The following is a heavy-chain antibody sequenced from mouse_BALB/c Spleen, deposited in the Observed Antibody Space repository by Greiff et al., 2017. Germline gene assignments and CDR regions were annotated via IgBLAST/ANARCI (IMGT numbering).Heavy chain of an antibody. CDR3: ARQGKGWYFDV. CDR1: EYEFPSHD. J-gene: IGHJ1*01. CDR2: INSDGGST. V-gene: IGHV5-2*01. Sequence: EVKLMESGGGLVQPGESLKLSCESNEYEFPSHDMSWVRKTPEKRLELVAAINSDGGSTYYPDTMERRFNISRDNTKKTLYLQMSSLRSEDTALYYCARQGKGWYFDVWGAGTTVTVSS.